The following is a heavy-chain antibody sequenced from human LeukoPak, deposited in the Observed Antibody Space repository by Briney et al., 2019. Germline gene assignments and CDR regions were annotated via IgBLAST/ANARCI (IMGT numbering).Heavy chain of an antibody. J-gene: IGHJ4*02. Sequence: GASVKVSCKASGYTFTGYYMHWVRQAPGQGLEWLGWINPNSGGTNYAQKFQGRVTMTRDTSISTAYMELTRLRSDDTAVYYCARRERLSDISGYYSTDFDYWGQGTLVTVSS. D-gene: IGHD3-22*01. V-gene: IGHV1-2*02. CDR1: GYTFTGYY. CDR3: ARRERLSDISGYYSTDFDY. CDR2: INPNSGGT.